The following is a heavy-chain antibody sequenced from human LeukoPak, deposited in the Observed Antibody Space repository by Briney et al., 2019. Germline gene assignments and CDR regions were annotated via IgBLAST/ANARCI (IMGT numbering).Heavy chain of an antibody. CDR3: ARHSWHFNWFDP. CDR2: IYYSGST. CDR1: GGSISSSSYY. V-gene: IGHV4-39*01. D-gene: IGHD3-3*02. Sequence: SETLSLTCTVSGGSISSSSYYWGWIRQPPGKGLEWIGSIYYSGSTYYNPSLKSRVTISVDTSKNQLSLKLSSVAAADTAVYYCARHSWHFNWFDPWGQGTLVTVSS. J-gene: IGHJ5*02.